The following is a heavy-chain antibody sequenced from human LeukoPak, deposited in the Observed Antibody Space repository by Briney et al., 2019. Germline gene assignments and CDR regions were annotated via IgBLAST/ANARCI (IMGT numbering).Heavy chain of an antibody. Sequence: SETLSLTCTVSGGSISGYYWSWIRQPAGKGPEWMGRIYTSGSTNYNPSLRSRVSISVDKSKNQFSLILSSLTAADTAVYYCARGPDYSDSSGYFKYWGRGTLVTVSS. CDR3: ARGPDYSDSSGYFKY. D-gene: IGHD3-22*01. CDR2: IYTSGST. V-gene: IGHV4-4*07. J-gene: IGHJ4*02. CDR1: GGSISGYY.